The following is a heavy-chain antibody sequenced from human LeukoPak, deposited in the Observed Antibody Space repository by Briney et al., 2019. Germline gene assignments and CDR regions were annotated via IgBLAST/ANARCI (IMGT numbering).Heavy chain of an antibody. CDR2: ISHSGNT. Sequence: SETLSLTCAVYGGSFSGYYWTWIRQPPGKGLEWIGEISHSGNTNYNPSLKSRVTISLDTSKNQFSLKLSSVTAADTAVYYCAGGGVPGTFDYWGQGTLVTVSS. CDR1: GGSFSGYY. J-gene: IGHJ4*02. D-gene: IGHD3-10*01. V-gene: IGHV4-34*01. CDR3: AGGGVPGTFDY.